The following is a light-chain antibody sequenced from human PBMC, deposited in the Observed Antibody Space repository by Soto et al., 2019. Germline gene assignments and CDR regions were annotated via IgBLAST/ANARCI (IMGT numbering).Light chain of an antibody. V-gene: IGKV1-5*03. Sequence: IHMTHSPSTLSASVGYRVTITCLASQSISSWLAWYQQKPGKAPKLLIYKASSLESGVPSRFSGSGSGTDFTLTISRLEYEDFAMYYCQYYGSSPGTFGQGTKVDIK. CDR2: KAS. CDR3: QYYGSSPGT. CDR1: QSISSW. J-gene: IGKJ1*01.